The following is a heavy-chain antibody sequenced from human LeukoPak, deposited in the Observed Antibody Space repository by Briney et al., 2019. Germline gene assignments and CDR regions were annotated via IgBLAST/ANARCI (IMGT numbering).Heavy chain of an antibody. J-gene: IGHJ5*02. CDR3: ARLFTHNCFDP. V-gene: IGHV4-59*08. D-gene: IGHD2-15*01. CDR1: GGSISSDY. Sequence: SETLSLTCTVSGGSISSDYRSWIRQPPGKGLEWIGYVYYSGSTNYNPSLKSRVTISIDTSKNQFSLKLSSVTAADTAVYYCARLFTHNCFDPWGQGTLVTVSS. CDR2: VYYSGST.